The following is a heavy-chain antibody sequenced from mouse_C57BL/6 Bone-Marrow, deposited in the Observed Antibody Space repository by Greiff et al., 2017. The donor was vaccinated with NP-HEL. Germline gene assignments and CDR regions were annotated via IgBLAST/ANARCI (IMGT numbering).Heavy chain of an antibody. J-gene: IGHJ3*01. V-gene: IGHV1-9*01. CDR2: ILPGSGST. CDR1: GYTFTGYW. Sequence: VQLQQSGAELMKPGASVKLSCTATGYTFTGYWIEWVKQRPGHGLEWIGEILPGSGSTNYNAKFKGKATFTADTSSNTAYMQLSSLTTEDSAIYDCARPDGYYVWFAYWGQGTLVTVSA. CDR3: ARPDGYYVWFAY. D-gene: IGHD2-3*01.